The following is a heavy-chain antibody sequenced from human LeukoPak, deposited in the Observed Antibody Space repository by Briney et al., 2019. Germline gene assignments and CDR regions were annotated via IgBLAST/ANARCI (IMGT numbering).Heavy chain of an antibody. CDR1: GYTFSSYG. CDR2: ISAYNGKT. Sequence: ASVKVSCKASGYTFSSYGISWVRQAPGQGLEWMGWISAYNGKTKYAQKLQGRVTMTTETSTSTAYMELRSLRSDDTAVYYCARESQEKYYFDYWGQGTLVTVSS. CDR3: ARESQEKYYFDY. D-gene: IGHD5-24*01. V-gene: IGHV1-18*01. J-gene: IGHJ4*02.